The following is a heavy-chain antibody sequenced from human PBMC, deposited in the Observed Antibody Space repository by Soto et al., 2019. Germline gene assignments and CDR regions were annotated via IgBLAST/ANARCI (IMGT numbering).Heavy chain of an antibody. Sequence: SVKVSCKASGYTFTGYYMHWVRQAPGQGLEWMGWINPNSGGTNYAQKFQGRVTMTRDTSISTAYMELSRLRSDDTAVYYCAREGDYCSGGSCHQGFDPWGQGTLVTVSS. V-gene: IGHV1-2*02. D-gene: IGHD2-15*01. J-gene: IGHJ5*02. CDR3: AREGDYCSGGSCHQGFDP. CDR2: INPNSGGT. CDR1: GYTFTGYY.